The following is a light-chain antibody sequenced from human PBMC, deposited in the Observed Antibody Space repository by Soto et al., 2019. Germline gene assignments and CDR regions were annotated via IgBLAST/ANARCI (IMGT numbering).Light chain of an antibody. Sequence: DIQMTQSPSSLSASVGDRVTITCRASQTINNYLNWYQKKPGKAPKLLIYAASSLQRGVPSRFSGSGSGTDFTLTISSLQPEDVAAYYCQKYNSAPLTFGGGTKVDIK. J-gene: IGKJ4*01. CDR2: AAS. CDR1: QTINNY. CDR3: QKYNSAPLT. V-gene: IGKV1-27*01.